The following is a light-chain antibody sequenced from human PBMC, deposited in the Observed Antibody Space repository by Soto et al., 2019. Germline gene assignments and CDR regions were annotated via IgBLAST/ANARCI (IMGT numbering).Light chain of an antibody. V-gene: IGLV1-44*01. CDR1: NSNIGTNT. Sequence: QSALTQPPSASATPGQRVTISCSGSNSNIGTNTVNWYQQLPGTAPRLLIYTNTQRPSGVPQRFSASKTDTSASLAIGGLQSEDVADYYCAAWDDSLRAYVFGTGSKATVL. J-gene: IGLJ1*01. CDR2: TNT. CDR3: AAWDDSLRAYV.